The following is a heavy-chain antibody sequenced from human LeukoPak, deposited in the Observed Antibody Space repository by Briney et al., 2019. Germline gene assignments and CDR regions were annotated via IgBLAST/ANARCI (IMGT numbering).Heavy chain of an antibody. Sequence: PGGSLRLSCAASGFTFSSYSMNWVRQAPGKGLEWVSSISSSSSYIYYADSVKGRFTISRDNAKNSLYLQMNSLRAEDTAVYYCARDRGYYDSSGYYYLIAFDIWGQGTMVTVSS. V-gene: IGHV3-21*01. CDR3: ARDRGYYDSSGYYYLIAFDI. J-gene: IGHJ3*02. CDR2: ISSSSSYI. CDR1: GFTFSSYS. D-gene: IGHD3-22*01.